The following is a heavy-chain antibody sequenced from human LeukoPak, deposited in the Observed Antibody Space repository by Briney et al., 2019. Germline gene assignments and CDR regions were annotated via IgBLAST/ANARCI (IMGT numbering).Heavy chain of an antibody. CDR2: ISSNGGST. CDR3: VKDGYTGWTYYYYGMDV. V-gene: IGHV3-64D*09. CDR1: GFTFSSYA. D-gene: IGHD5-24*01. Sequence: PGGSLRLSCSASGFTFSSYAMHWVRQAPGKGLEYVSAISSNGGSTYYADSVKGGFTISRDNSKDTLYLQMSSLRAEDTAVYYCVKDGYTGWTYYYYGMDVWGQGTTVTVSS. J-gene: IGHJ6*02.